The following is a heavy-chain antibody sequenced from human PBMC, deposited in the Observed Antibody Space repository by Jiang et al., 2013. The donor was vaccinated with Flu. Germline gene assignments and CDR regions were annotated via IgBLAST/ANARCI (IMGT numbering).Heavy chain of an antibody. V-gene: IGHV4-39*01. CDR3: ASGNAGYSSGHFDY. J-gene: IGHJ4*02. CDR1: GGSISSSSYY. CDR2: IYYSGST. Sequence: LLKPSETLSLTCTVSGGSISSSSYYWGWIRQPPGKGLEWIGSIYYSGSTYYNPSLKSRVTISVDTSKNQFSLKLSSVTAADTAVYYCASGNAGYSSGHFDYWGQGTLVTVSS. D-gene: IGHD6-19*01.